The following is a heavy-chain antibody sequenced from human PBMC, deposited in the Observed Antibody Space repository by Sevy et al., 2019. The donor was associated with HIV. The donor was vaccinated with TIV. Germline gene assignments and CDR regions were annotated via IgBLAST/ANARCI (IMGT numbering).Heavy chain of an antibody. V-gene: IGHV3-49*03. J-gene: IGHJ6*02. CDR3: TRIRGTISPFYYFGMDV. CDR1: GFTFGDYA. D-gene: IGHD3-10*01. CDR2: IRSKTFGGTT. Sequence: GGSLRLSCTASGFTFGDYAMSWIRQTPGKGLDWVGLIRSKTFGGTTEYAASVKGSFTISRDDSKSIAYLQMSSLKTEDTAVYYCTRIRGTISPFYYFGMDVWGQGTVVTVSS.